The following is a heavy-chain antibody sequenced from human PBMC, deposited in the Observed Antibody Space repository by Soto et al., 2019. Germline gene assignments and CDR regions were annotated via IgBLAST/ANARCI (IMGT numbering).Heavy chain of an antibody. V-gene: IGHV3-30*18. CDR3: AKDLGLGDQPDY. J-gene: IGHJ4*02. CDR2: ISYDGSNK. CDR1: GFTFSSYG. Sequence: SLRLSCAASGFTFSSYGMHWVRQAPGKGLEWVAVISYDGSNKYYADSVKGRFTISRDNSKNTLYLQMNSLRAEDTAVYYCAKDLGLGDQPDYWGQGTLVTVSS. D-gene: IGHD3-16*01.